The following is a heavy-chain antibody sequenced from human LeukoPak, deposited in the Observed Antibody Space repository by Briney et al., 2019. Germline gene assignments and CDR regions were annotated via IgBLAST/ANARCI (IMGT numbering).Heavy chain of an antibody. CDR2: ISYDGSNK. CDR1: GFTFSSYG. J-gene: IGHJ4*02. D-gene: IGHD2-2*01. V-gene: IGHV3-30*18. CDR3: AKELGHCSSTSCYAEDY. Sequence: GGSLKLSCAASGFTFSSYGMHWVRQAPGKGLEWVAVISYDGSNKYYADSVKGRFTISRDNSKNTLYLQMDSLRAEDTAVYYCAKELGHCSSTSCYAEDYWGQGTLVTVSS.